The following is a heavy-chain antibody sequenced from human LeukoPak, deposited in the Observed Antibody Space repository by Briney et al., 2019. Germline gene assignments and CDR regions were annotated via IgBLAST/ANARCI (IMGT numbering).Heavy chain of an antibody. D-gene: IGHD3-3*01. V-gene: IGHV4-34*01. J-gene: IGHJ6*02. Sequence: GSLRLSCAASGFTFSSYAMSWIRQPPGKGLEWIGEINHSGSTNYNPSLKSRVTISVDTSKNQFSLKLSSVTAADTAVYYCARGPYDFWSGYRLASYYGMDVWGQGTTVTVSS. CDR3: ARGPYDFWSGYRLASYYGMDV. CDR1: GFTFSSYA. CDR2: INHSGST.